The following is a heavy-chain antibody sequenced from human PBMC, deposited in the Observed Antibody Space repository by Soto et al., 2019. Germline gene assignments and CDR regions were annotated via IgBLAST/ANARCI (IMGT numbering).Heavy chain of an antibody. CDR2: MNPHSGNT. V-gene: IGHV1-8*01. Sequence: QVQLVQSGAEVKKPGASVKVSCKASGYTFTSYDINWVRQATGQGLEWMGWMNPHSGNTGYAQKFQGRVTMTRNTSIITAYMELSSLRSEDTAVYYCARPSSGSYYYGMDVWGQGTAVTVSS. J-gene: IGHJ6*02. CDR3: ARPSSGSYYYGMDV. D-gene: IGHD3-22*01. CDR1: GYTFTSYD.